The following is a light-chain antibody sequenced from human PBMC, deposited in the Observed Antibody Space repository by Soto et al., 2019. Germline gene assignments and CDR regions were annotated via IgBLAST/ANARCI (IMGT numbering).Light chain of an antibody. J-gene: IGKJ2*01. V-gene: IGKV3-20*01. CDR2: GAS. CDR1: QSVSSSY. CDR3: QQYGSSPMYT. Sequence: EIVLTQSPGTLSLSPGERATLSCRASQSVSSSYLAWYQQKPGQATRLLIYGASSRATGIPDRFSGSGSGTDFTLTISRLEPDDFAVYYCQQYGSSPMYTFGQGIKLEIK.